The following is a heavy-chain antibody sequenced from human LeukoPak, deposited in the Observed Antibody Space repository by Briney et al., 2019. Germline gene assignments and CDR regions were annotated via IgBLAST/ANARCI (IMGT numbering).Heavy chain of an antibody. CDR3: ARAQGPPYYYGSGSPYFDY. D-gene: IGHD3-10*01. J-gene: IGHJ4*02. V-gene: IGHV4-59*01. Sequence: SETLSLTCTVSGGSISSYYWSWIRQPPGKGLEWIGYIYYSGSTNYNPSLKSRVTISVDTSKNQFSPKLSSVTAADTAVYYCARAQGPPYYYGSGSPYFDYWGQGTLVTVSS. CDR1: GGSISSYY. CDR2: IYYSGST.